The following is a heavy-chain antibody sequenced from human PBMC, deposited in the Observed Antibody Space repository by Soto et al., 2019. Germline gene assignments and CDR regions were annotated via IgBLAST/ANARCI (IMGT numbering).Heavy chain of an antibody. CDR1: GGTFSSYA. CDR2: IIPIFGTA. CDR3: ARVYGTGYYFDY. J-gene: IGHJ4*02. D-gene: IGHD2-8*02. V-gene: IGHV1-69*06. Sequence: QVQLVQSGAEVKKPGSSVKVSCKASGGTFSSYAISWVRQAPGQGLEWMGGIIPIFGTANYAQKFQGRVTMIRDTSTSTVYMELSSLRSEDTAVYYCARVYGTGYYFDYWGQGTLVTVSS.